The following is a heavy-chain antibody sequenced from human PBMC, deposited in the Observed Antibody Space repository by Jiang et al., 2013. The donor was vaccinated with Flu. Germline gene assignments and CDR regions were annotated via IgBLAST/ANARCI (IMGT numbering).Heavy chain of an antibody. J-gene: IGHJ4*02. V-gene: IGHV3-33*01. D-gene: IGHD2-15*01. CDR1: GFSFSTSG. CDR3: ARAQYCSGGGNCHLPDY. Sequence: VESWGRRGPAWRSLRLSCAASGFSFSTSGMHWVRQAPGKGLEWVAIIWDDGSSRYYVDSVKGRFTISRDNSKDTLYLQMNNLRVDDTAVYYCARAQYCSGGGNCHLPDYWGQGTLVTVS. CDR2: IWDDGSSR.